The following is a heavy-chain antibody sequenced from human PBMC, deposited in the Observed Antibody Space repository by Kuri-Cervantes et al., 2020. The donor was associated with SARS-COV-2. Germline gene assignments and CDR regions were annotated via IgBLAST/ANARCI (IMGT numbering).Heavy chain of an antibody. CDR2: ISYDGSNK. V-gene: IGHV3-30-3*01. CDR1: GFTFSSYA. Sequence: GESLKISCAASGFTFSSYAMSWVRQAPGKGLEWVAVISYDGSNKYYADSVKGRFTISRDNSKNTLYLQMNSLRAEDTAVYYCARDQDDFWSGYRLTFDYWGQGTLVTVSS. D-gene: IGHD3-3*01. J-gene: IGHJ4*02. CDR3: ARDQDDFWSGYRLTFDY.